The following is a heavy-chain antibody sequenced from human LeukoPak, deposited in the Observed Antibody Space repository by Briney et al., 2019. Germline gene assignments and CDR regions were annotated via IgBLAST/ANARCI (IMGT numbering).Heavy chain of an antibody. CDR3: ARGPPEVTTDYYYYMDV. CDR2: IGTIGDT. J-gene: IGHJ6*03. Sequence: GGSLRLSCAASGFSFSRSEMHWVRQATGKGLEWVSAIGTIGDTYYPDSVKGRFTISRDNAKNSLYLQMNSLRAEDTAVYYCARGPPEVTTDYYYYMDVWGKGTTVTVSS. CDR1: GFSFSRSE. V-gene: IGHV3-13*01. D-gene: IGHD4-11*01.